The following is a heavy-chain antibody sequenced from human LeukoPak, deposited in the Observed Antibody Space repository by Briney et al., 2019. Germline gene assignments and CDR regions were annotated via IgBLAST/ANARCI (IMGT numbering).Heavy chain of an antibody. V-gene: IGHV3-7*01. CDR1: GFTFTNHW. CDR2: INQDGSEK. Sequence: SGGSLRLSCAASGFTFTNHWMSWVRQAPGKGPEWVANINQDGSEKFYVDSVKGRFTISRDNAKNSLYLQMNSLRAEDTAVYYCAEGTTAWGQGTLVTVSS. D-gene: IGHD2/OR15-2a*01. CDR3: AEGTTA. J-gene: IGHJ5*02.